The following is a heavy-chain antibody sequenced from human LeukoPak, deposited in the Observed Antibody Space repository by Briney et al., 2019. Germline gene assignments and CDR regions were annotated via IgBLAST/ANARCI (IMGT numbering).Heavy chain of an antibody. Sequence: PNSGGTNYAQKFQGRVTMTRDTSISTAYMELSRLRSDDTAVYYCARDSDYYDSSGYYSYWGQGTLVTVSS. J-gene: IGHJ4*02. V-gene: IGHV1-2*02. D-gene: IGHD3-22*01. CDR3: ARDSDYYDSSGYYSY. CDR2: PNSGGT.